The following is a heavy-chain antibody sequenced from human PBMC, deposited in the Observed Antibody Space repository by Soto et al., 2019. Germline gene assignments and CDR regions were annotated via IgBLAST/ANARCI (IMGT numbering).Heavy chain of an antibody. CDR2: MNPNSGNT. D-gene: IGHD6-13*01. Sequence: QVQLVQSGAEVKKPGASVKVSCKASGYTFTSYDINWVRQATGQGLEWMGWMNPNSGNTGYAQKFQGRVTMTRNTSRSTAYMELSSLRSEDTAVYYCARGQLAAAGRGVDYWGQGTLVTVSS. CDR1: GYTFTSYD. V-gene: IGHV1-8*01. J-gene: IGHJ4*02. CDR3: ARGQLAAAGRGVDY.